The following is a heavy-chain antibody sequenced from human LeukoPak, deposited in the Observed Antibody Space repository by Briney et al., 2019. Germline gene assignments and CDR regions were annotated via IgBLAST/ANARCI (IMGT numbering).Heavy chain of an antibody. J-gene: IGHJ4*02. Sequence: SETLSLTCTVSGGSISGTSYYWGWIRQPPGKGLEWIGSLYYSGSTHYTPSLKSRVTMSVGTSKNQFSLNLSSVTAADTAVYYCARHYYDSTGYYYFDYWGQGTLVTVSS. CDR2: LYYSGST. D-gene: IGHD3-22*01. CDR3: ARHYYDSTGYYYFDY. V-gene: IGHV4-39*01. CDR1: GGSISGTSYY.